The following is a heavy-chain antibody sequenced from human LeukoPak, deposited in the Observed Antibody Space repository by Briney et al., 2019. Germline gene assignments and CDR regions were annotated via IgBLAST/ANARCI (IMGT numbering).Heavy chain of an antibody. Sequence: PGGSLRLSCAASGFTFSSYWMHWVRQAPGKGLVWVSRISGDGSSTNYADSVKGRFTISRDNAKSSLYLQMNSLRAEDTAVYYCARGHCSSTSCYGWFDPWGQGTLVTVSS. CDR3: ARGHCSSTSCYGWFDP. J-gene: IGHJ5*02. CDR1: GFTFSSYW. CDR2: ISGDGSST. V-gene: IGHV3-74*01. D-gene: IGHD2-2*01.